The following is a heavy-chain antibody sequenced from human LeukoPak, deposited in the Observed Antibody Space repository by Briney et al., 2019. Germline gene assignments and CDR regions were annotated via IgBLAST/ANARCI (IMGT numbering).Heavy chain of an antibody. CDR1: GFTFSSYA. J-gene: IGHJ5*02. Sequence: GGSLRLSCAASGFTFSSYAMHWVRQAPGKGLEWVAVISYDGSNKYYADSVKGRFTISRDNSKNTLYLQMNSLRAEDTAVYYCARVVPSGYDFRFHWFDPWGQGTLVTVSS. CDR3: ARVVPSGYDFRFHWFDP. D-gene: IGHD5-12*01. CDR2: ISYDGSNK. V-gene: IGHV3-30*01.